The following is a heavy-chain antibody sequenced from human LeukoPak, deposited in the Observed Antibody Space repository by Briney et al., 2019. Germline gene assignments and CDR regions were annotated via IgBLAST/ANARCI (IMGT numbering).Heavy chain of an antibody. J-gene: IGHJ4*02. V-gene: IGHV4-31*03. Sequence: SETLSLTCTVSGGSISSGGYYWSWIRQHPGKGLEWIGYIYYSGSTYYNPSLKSRVTISVDTSKNQFSLKLGSVTAADTAVYYCARNGYSYGYGFDYWGQGTLVTVSS. D-gene: IGHD5-18*01. CDR3: ARNGYSYGYGFDY. CDR1: GGSISSGGYY. CDR2: IYYSGST.